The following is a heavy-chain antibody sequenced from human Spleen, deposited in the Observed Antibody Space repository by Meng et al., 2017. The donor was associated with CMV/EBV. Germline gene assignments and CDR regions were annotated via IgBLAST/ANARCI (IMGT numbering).Heavy chain of an antibody. D-gene: IGHD1-14*01. J-gene: IGHJ4*02. V-gene: IGHV3-21*01. CDR3: ARGDHLDY. CDR1: GFTFSSYS. CDR2: ISSSSYI. Sequence: GESLKISCAASGFTFSSYSMNWVRQAPGKGLEWVSSISSSSYIYYADSVNGRFTISRDNAKNSLYLQMNSLRAEDTAVYYCARGDHLDYWGQGTLVTVSS.